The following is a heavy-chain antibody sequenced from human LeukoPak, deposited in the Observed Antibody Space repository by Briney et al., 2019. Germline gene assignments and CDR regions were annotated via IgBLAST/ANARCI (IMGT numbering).Heavy chain of an antibody. Sequence: PSETLSLTCAVSGGSISSTNWWSWVRQPPGQGLEWIGEIYRSGTTNYKPSLKSRVTISLDKSRNHFSLKLTSVTAADSAVYYCARRSPYSTGWSSYFDYWGQGALVTVSS. CDR2: IYRSGTT. J-gene: IGHJ4*02. D-gene: IGHD6-19*01. V-gene: IGHV4-4*02. CDR3: ARRSPYSTGWSSYFDY. CDR1: GGSISSTNW.